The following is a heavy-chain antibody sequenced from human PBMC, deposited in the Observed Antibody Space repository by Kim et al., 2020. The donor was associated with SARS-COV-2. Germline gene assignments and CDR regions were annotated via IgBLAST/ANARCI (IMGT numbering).Heavy chain of an antibody. CDR1: GYTFTSYY. CDR3: ARDRSNSFDY. J-gene: IGHJ4*02. CDR2: INPNAGST. V-gene: IGHV1-46*04. D-gene: IGHD3-10*01. Sequence: ASVKVSCKASGYTFTSYYFHWVRQAPGQGLEWMGEINPNAGSTIYAQKLQGRVTVTRDTSTSTVYMELSSLRSEDTAVYYFARDRSNSFDYWGQGTLVTV.